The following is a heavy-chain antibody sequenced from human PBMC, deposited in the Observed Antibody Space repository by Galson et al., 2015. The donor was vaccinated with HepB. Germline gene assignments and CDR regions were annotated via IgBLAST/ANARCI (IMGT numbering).Heavy chain of an antibody. Sequence: SLRLSCATSGFNFEDYGINRIRQAPGKGLEWVGFIRSNSYGGTTEYAASVKDRFVISRDDSKNIAYLQMNSLTTDDIAVYYCTRDHCSEGGCFFDFWGQGTLVTVSS. J-gene: IGHJ4*02. CDR1: GFNFEDYG. CDR2: IRSNSYGGTT. V-gene: IGHV3-49*03. CDR3: TRDHCSEGGCFFDF. D-gene: IGHD2-15*01.